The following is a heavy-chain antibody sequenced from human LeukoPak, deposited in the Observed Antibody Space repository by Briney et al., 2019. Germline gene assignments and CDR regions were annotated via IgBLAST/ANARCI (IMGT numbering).Heavy chain of an antibody. Sequence: GGSLRLSCAASGFSFHNFVMSWVRQAPGKGLEFVSALTFGGSSTYNSDSVKGRFTISRDNSKNTLYLQMNSLRAEDAAVYYCARLGPFWSGPWDFDSWGLGTLVTVSS. CDR2: LTFGGSST. CDR1: GFSFHNFV. D-gene: IGHD3-3*01. J-gene: IGHJ4*02. V-gene: IGHV3-23*01. CDR3: ARLGPFWSGPWDFDS.